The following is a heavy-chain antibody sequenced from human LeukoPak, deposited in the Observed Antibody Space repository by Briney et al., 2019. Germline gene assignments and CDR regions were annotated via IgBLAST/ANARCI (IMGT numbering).Heavy chain of an antibody. CDR2: IYTTGST. CDR1: GDSISRGSHY. CDR3: ARGTGSDFES. D-gene: IGHD2-2*01. V-gene: IGHV4-61*02. J-gene: IGHJ4*02. Sequence: SETLSLTCIVSGDSISRGSHYWSWIRQPAGKGLEWIGRIYTTGSTDYYPSLESRVTISVDTSRNQLSLRVNSVTAADTAVYYCARGTGSDFESWGQGTLVTVSS.